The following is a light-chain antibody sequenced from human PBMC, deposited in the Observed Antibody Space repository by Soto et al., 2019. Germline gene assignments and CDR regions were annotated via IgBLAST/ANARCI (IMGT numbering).Light chain of an antibody. Sequence: EIVMTQSPATLSVSPGERATLSCRASQSLSSNLAWYQQKPGQPPRLLIYDASTSATGIPARLSGSGSGTEFTLIISSLQSEDFAVYYCQQHNNWPPITFGQGTRLEIK. CDR3: QQHNNWPPIT. V-gene: IGKV3-15*01. J-gene: IGKJ5*01. CDR1: QSLSSN. CDR2: DAS.